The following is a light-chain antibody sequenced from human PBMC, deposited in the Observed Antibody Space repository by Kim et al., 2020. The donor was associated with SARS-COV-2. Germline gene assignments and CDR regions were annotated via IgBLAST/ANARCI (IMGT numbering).Light chain of an antibody. V-gene: IGKV1-39*01. Sequence: SSVGDRVTITCRASQSISSYLNWYQQKPGKAPKLLIYAASSLQSGVPSRFSGSGSGTDFTLTISSLQPEDCATYYCPQSYSTPRTFGQGTKVDVK. CDR1: QSISSY. J-gene: IGKJ1*01. CDR3: PQSYSTPRT. CDR2: AAS.